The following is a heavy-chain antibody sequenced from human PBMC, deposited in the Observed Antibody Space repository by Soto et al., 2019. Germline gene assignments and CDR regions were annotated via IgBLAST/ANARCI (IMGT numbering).Heavy chain of an antibody. CDR3: ARDPRQSGGSRWYGWFDP. V-gene: IGHV3-30*03. CDR1: GFTFSSYG. D-gene: IGHD6-13*01. CDR2: ISYDGSNK. J-gene: IGHJ5*02. Sequence: PGGSLRLSCAASGFTFSSYGMHWVRQAPGKGLEWVAVISYDGSNKYYADSVKGRFTISRDNSKNTLYLQMNSLRAEDTAVYFCARDPRQSGGSRWYGWFDPWGQGTPVTVSS.